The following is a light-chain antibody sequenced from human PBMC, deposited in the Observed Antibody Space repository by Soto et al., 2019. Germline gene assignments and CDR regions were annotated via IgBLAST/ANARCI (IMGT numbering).Light chain of an antibody. CDR2: DAS. CDR1: QDISNY. V-gene: IGKV1-33*01. Sequence: DIQMTQSPSSLSASVGDRVTITCQASQDISNYLNWYQQKPGKAPKLLIYDASNLETGVPSRFSGSGSGTDFTFTISSLQPEDIATYYCQQYDNLPPRVTFGPGNKVDIK. J-gene: IGKJ3*01. CDR3: QQYDNLPPRVT.